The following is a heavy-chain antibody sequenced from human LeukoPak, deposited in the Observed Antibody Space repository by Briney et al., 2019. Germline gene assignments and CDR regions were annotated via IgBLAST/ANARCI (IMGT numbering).Heavy chain of an antibody. CDR2: FDPEDGET. CDR3: ATAVDTAMVKVYYYYYGMDV. D-gene: IGHD5-18*01. CDR1: GYTLTELS. J-gene: IGHJ6*02. V-gene: IGHV1-24*01. Sequence: EASVKVSCKVSGYTLTELSMHWVRQAPGKGLEWMGGFDPEDGETIYAQKFQGRVTMTEDTSTDTAYMELSSLRSEDTAVYYCATAVDTAMVKVYYYYYGMDVWGQGTTVTVSS.